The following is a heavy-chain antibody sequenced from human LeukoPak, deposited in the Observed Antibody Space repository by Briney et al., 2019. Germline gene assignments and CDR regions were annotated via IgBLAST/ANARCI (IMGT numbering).Heavy chain of an antibody. J-gene: IGHJ4*02. V-gene: IGHV3-48*03. CDR1: GFTFSSYE. D-gene: IGHD4-17*01. CDR3: AKEIWPTVTTPGWTYFDY. Sequence: GGSLRLSCAASGFTFSSYEMHWVRQAPGKGLEWVSYIGSSGSTIYYADSVKGRFTISRDNAKNTLYLQMNSLRAEDTAVYYCAKEIWPTVTTPGWTYFDYWGQGALVTVSS. CDR2: IGSSGSTI.